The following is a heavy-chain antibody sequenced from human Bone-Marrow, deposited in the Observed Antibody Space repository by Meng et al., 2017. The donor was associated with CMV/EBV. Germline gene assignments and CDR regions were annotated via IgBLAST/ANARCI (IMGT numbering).Heavy chain of an antibody. D-gene: IGHD4/OR15-4a*01. CDR3: ARDGLTNYNDIRWFDP. Sequence: ASVKVSCKASGYTFTDYYIHWVRQAPGQGLEWMGRINPNSGGTNYAQMFHGRVTMTRDTSLTTAYMELSSLRSDDTAFYYCARDGLTNYNDIRWFDPWGQGTLVTVSS. V-gene: IGHV1-2*06. CDR2: INPNSGGT. J-gene: IGHJ5*02. CDR1: GYTFTDYY.